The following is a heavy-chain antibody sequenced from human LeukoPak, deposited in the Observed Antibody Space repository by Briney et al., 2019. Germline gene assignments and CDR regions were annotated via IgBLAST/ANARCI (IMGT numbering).Heavy chain of an antibody. CDR1: GGSISSGSYY. Sequence: PSETLSLTCTVSGGSISSGSYYWSWIRQPAGKGLEWIGRIYTSGSTNYNPSLKSRVTISVDTSKNQSSLKLSSVTAADTAVYYCARDGMPYYDILTGYRKNNWFDPWGQGTLVTVSS. J-gene: IGHJ5*02. CDR3: ARDGMPYYDILTGYRKNNWFDP. V-gene: IGHV4-61*02. D-gene: IGHD3-9*01. CDR2: IYTSGST.